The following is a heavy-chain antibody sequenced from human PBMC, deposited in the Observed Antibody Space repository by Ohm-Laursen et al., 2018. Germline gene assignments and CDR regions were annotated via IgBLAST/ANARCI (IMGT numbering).Heavy chain of an antibody. V-gene: IGHV3-48*04. CDR2: ISSSGSTI. CDR1: GFTFSSYS. J-gene: IGHJ4*02. CDR3: ASAYSYSTPHYLDY. D-gene: IGHD5-18*01. Sequence: SLRLSCAASGFTFSSYSMNWARQAPGKGLEWVSYISSSGSTIYYADSVKGRFTISRDNAKNSLYLQMNSLRAEDTAVYYCASAYSYSTPHYLDYWGQGTLVTVSS.